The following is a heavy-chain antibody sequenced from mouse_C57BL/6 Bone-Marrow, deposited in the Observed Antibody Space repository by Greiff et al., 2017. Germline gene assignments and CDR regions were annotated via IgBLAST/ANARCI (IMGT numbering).Heavy chain of an antibody. CDR1: GFNIKDYY. CDR2: IDPEDGET. Sequence: EVQLQQSGAELVKPGASVKLSCTASGFNIKDYYIHWVKQRTEQGLEWIGRIDPEDGETKYAPKFQDKAPITADTSSNTAYLPLSSLTSEDTAVYYCTRSLIYYGTNYWGQGTTLTVSS. D-gene: IGHD1-1*01. J-gene: IGHJ2*01. CDR3: TRSLIYYGTNY. V-gene: IGHV14-2*01.